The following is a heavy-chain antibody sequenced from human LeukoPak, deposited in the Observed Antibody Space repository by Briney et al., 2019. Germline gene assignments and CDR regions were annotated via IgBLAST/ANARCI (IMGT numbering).Heavy chain of an antibody. V-gene: IGHV3-23*01. CDR1: GFTFSSYA. CDR3: AKDGYCTNGVCYRYSWDPTPFDY. J-gene: IGHJ4*02. CDR2: ISGSGTSR. Sequence: GGSLRLSCTASGFTFSSYAMSWVRQAPGKGLKWVSAISGSGTSRYYADSVKGRFTISRDNSKNTLYLQMNSLRAEDTAVYYCAKDGYCTNGVCYRYSWDPTPFDYWGQGTLVTVSS. D-gene: IGHD2-8*01.